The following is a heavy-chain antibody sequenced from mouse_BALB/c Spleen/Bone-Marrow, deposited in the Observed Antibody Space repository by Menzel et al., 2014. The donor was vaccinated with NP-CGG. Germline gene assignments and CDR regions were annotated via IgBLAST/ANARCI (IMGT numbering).Heavy chain of an antibody. CDR3: MDGNLFAY. J-gene: IGHJ3*01. D-gene: IGHD2-1*01. V-gene: IGHV6-6*01. CDR2: IRSKANNLAT. Sequence: EVQLVESGGGLVQPGGSMKLSCVPSGFTFSDAWMDWVRQSPEKGLEWVAEIRSKANNLATYYAESVKGRFTISRDDSKSSVYLQMNSLRAEDTGIYYCMDGNLFAYWGQGTLVTVSA. CDR1: GFTFSDAW.